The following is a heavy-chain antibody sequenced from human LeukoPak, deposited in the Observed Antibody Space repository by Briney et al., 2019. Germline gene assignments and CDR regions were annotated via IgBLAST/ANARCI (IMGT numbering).Heavy chain of an antibody. J-gene: IGHJ4*02. Sequence: GGSLRLSCAASGFTFSSYAMHWVSQAPGKGLEWVAVISYDGSNKYYADSVKGRFTISRDNSKNTLYLQMNSLRAEDTAVYYCARDADYGGNSALDYWGQGTLVTVSS. CDR1: GFTFSSYA. V-gene: IGHV3-30-3*01. D-gene: IGHD4-23*01. CDR2: ISYDGSNK. CDR3: ARDADYGGNSALDY.